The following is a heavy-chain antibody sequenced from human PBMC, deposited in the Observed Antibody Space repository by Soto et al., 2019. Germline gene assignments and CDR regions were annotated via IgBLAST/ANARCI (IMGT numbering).Heavy chain of an antibody. J-gene: IGHJ4*02. CDR2: IKQDGSAN. V-gene: IGHV3-7*01. CDR1: GFTLRGYW. D-gene: IGHD2-21*02. CDR3: ARGTYCGTDCHYHFDS. Sequence: GGSLRLSCLASGFTLRGYWMIWVRQAPGKGLEWVANIKQDGSANNYLDSVKGRFTISRDNAEKSVYLEMSSLRVEDTAIYYCARGTYCGTDCHYHFDSWGQGTLVTVSS.